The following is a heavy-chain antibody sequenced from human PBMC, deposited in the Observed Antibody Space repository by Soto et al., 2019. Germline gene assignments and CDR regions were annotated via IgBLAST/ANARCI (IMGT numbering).Heavy chain of an antibody. CDR3: ARGGIH. CDR2: ISAASTNI. Sequence: GGSLRLSCAASGFTFSRFGMTWVRQAPGKGLEWVSSISAASTNIFYAGSVKGRFTTSRDNTKNSLYLEMKDLRVEDTAVYYCARGGIHWGQGTLVTLSS. J-gene: IGHJ4*02. D-gene: IGHD3-16*01. V-gene: IGHV3-21*01. CDR1: GFTFSRFG.